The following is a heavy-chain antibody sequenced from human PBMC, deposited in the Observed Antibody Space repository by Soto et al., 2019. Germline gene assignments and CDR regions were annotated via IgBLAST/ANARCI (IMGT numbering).Heavy chain of an antibody. CDR3: ASGIQLWLRRINNGYSG. V-gene: IGHV1-69*05. CDR1: GGTFSTYA. J-gene: IGHJ4*02. CDR2: IIPMFSTA. Sequence: QVQLVQSGAEVKKPESSVKVSCKAPGGTFSTYAISWVRQAPGQGLEWMGGIIPMFSTANYAQRFQDRVXXTXRESTNTVYMELSSLRSEDTAVYFCASGIQLWLRRINNGYSGWGQGTLVTVSS. D-gene: IGHD5-18*01.